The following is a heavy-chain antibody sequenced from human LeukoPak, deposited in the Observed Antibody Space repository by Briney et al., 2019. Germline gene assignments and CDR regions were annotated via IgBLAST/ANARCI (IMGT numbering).Heavy chain of an antibody. V-gene: IGHV3-11*04. Sequence: GGPLRLSCAASGFTFSDYYMSWIRQAPGKGLEWVSYISSSGSTIYYADSVKGRFTISRDNAKNSLYLQMNSLRAEDTAVYYCARDRPYYYDSSGITESYYFDYWGQGTLVTVSS. CDR2: ISSSGSTI. D-gene: IGHD3-22*01. CDR3: ARDRPYYYDSSGITESYYFDY. J-gene: IGHJ4*02. CDR1: GFTFSDYY.